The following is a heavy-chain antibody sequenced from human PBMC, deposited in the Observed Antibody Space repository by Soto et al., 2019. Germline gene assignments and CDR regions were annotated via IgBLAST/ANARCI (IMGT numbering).Heavy chain of an antibody. CDR3: ASLWLAANWFDP. CDR2: INHRGSA. D-gene: IGHD6-19*01. Sequence: PSETLSLTCAVYGGSFSGYYWSWIRQPPGKGLEWIGEINHRGSANYNPSLKSRVTISVDTSKNQFSLKLSSVTAADTAVYYCASLWLAANWFDPWGQGTLVTVSS. J-gene: IGHJ5*02. CDR1: GGSFSGYY. V-gene: IGHV4-34*01.